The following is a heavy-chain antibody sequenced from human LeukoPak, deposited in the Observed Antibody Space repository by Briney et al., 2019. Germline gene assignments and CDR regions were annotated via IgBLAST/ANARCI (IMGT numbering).Heavy chain of an antibody. V-gene: IGHV1-69*13. CDR2: IIPIFGTA. J-gene: IGHJ4*02. Sequence: SVKVSCKASGGTFSSYAISWVRQAPGQGLEWMGGIIPIFGTADYAQKFQGRVTITADESTSTAYMELSSLRSEDTAVYYCARGRDDNSGYYYGSFDYWGQGTLVTVSS. D-gene: IGHD3-22*01. CDR3: ARGRDDNSGYYYGSFDY. CDR1: GGTFSSYA.